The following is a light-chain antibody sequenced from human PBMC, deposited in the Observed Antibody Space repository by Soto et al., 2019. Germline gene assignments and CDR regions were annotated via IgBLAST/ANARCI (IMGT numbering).Light chain of an antibody. V-gene: IGKV1-5*03. CDR3: QQYNFYPWT. CDR2: KAS. CDR1: QSVSDW. J-gene: IGKJ1*01. Sequence: DIQMTQSPSTLSASVGDRVTITCRASQSVSDWLAWFQQKPGKAPRLLISKASSLQSGVPSRFSGSGSGRQFTLTISSLQPDDIATYYCQQYNFYPWTFGQGSKVEIK.